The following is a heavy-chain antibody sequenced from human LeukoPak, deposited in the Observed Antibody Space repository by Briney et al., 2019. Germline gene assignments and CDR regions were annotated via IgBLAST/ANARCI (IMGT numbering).Heavy chain of an antibody. Sequence: PGGSLRLSCAASGFTFNIYAMHWVRQAPGKGLEWGAVISYDGSKTYYADSVKGRFTISRDNSKNTLYLQMNSLRAEDTALYYCARTMYITGSSDFDYWGQGTLVTVSS. D-gene: IGHD1-26*01. J-gene: IGHJ4*02. CDR1: GFTFNIYA. CDR2: ISYDGSKT. V-gene: IGHV3-30-3*01. CDR3: ARTMYITGSSDFDY.